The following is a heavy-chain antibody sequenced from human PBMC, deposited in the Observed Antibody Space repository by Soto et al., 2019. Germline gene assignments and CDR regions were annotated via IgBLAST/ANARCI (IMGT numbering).Heavy chain of an antibody. Sequence: GGSLRRSCAASGFTFSSYGMHWGRQAPGKGLEWVAVISYDGSNKYYADSVKGRFTISRDNSKNTLYLQMNSLRAEDTAVYYCAKVGRLRFLEWSPYYYGMDVWGQGTTVTVSS. J-gene: IGHJ6*02. CDR2: ISYDGSNK. CDR1: GFTFSSYG. CDR3: AKVGRLRFLEWSPYYYGMDV. V-gene: IGHV3-30*18. D-gene: IGHD3-3*01.